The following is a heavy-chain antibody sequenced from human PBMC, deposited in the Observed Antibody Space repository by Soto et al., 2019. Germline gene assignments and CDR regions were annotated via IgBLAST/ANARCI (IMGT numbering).Heavy chain of an antibody. V-gene: IGHV3-49*04. CDR2: IRSKAYGGTT. CDR1: GFTCGDYA. D-gene: IGHD2-2*01. Sequence: GGSLRLSCTASGFTCGDYAMSWVRQAPVKGLEWVGFIRSKAYGGTTEYAASVKGRFTISRDDSKSIAYLQMNSLKTEDTAVYYCTREVPAALDYYYGMEVWGQGPTVTVSS. J-gene: IGHJ6*02. CDR3: TREVPAALDYYYGMEV.